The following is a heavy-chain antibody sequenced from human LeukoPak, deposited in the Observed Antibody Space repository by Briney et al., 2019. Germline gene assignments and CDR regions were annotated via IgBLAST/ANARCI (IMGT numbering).Heavy chain of an antibody. J-gene: IGHJ4*02. D-gene: IGHD1-7*01. V-gene: IGHV1-2*02. CDR3: ARDSAHRLELPSSSDY. CDR1: GYTFTGYY. CDR2: INPNSGGT. Sequence: ASVKVSCKASGYTFTGYYMHWVRQAPGQGLEWMGWINPNSGGTNYAQKFQGRVTMTRDTSISTAYMELSRLRSDDTAVYYCARDSAHRLELPSSSDYWGQGTLVTVSS.